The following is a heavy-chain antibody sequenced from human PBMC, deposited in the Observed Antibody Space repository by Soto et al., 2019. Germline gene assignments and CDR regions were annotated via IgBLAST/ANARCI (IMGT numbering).Heavy chain of an antibody. CDR1: GFTFNNYW. CDR2: INSDGSSL. CDR3: ARYPYDSSGFFDF. D-gene: IGHD3-22*01. J-gene: IGHJ4*02. V-gene: IGHV3-74*01. Sequence: EVQLVESGGGLVQPGGSLRLSCAASGFTFNNYWMHWVRQVPGKGLVWVSRINSDGSSLSYADSVKGRFTISRDNAKNTLYLQMKSLRAEDTAVYYCARYPYDSSGFFDFWGQGTVVTVSS.